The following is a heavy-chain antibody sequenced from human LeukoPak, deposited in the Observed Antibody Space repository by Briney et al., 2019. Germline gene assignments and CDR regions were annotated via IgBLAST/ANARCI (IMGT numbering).Heavy chain of an antibody. D-gene: IGHD3-10*01. CDR2: IYPGDSDT. Sequence: GESLKISCKGSGYSFTNYWIGWVRQMPGKGLEWMGIIYPGDSDTRYSPSFQGQVTISADKSISTAYLQWSSLRASGTAIYYCARRRGDKSYDYWGQGTLVTVSS. CDR3: ARRRGDKSYDY. CDR1: GYSFTNYW. V-gene: IGHV5-51*01. J-gene: IGHJ4*02.